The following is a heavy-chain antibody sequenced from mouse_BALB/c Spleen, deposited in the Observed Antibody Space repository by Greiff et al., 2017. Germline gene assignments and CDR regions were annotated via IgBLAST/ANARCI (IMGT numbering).Heavy chain of an antibody. J-gene: IGHJ2*01. D-gene: IGHD1-1*01. CDR3: TRENYGRDY. CDR2: IYPSDSYT. V-gene: IGHV1-69*02. CDR1: GFTFTSYW. Sequence: QVQLKQPGAELVRPGASVKLSCKASGFTFTSYWINWVKQRPGQGLEWIGNIYPSDSYTNYNQKFKDKATLTVDKSSSTAYMQLSSPTSEDSAVYYCTRENYGRDYWGQGTTLTVSS.